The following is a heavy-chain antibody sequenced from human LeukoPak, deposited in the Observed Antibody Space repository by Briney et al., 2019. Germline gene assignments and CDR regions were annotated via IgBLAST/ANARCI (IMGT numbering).Heavy chain of an antibody. D-gene: IGHD3-10*01. CDR2: ISYDGSNK. J-gene: IGHJ4*02. V-gene: IGHV3-30-3*01. Sequence: GGSLRLSCAASGFTFSSYAMSWVRQAPGKGLEWVAVISYDGSNKYYADSVKGRFTISRDNSKNTLYLQMNSLRVEDTAVYYCARDPSYGSGRYYFDYWGQGTLVTVSS. CDR1: GFTFSSYA. CDR3: ARDPSYGSGRYYFDY.